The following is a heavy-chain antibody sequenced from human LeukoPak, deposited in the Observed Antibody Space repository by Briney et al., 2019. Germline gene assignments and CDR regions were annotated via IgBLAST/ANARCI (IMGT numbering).Heavy chain of an antibody. CDR3: ARDQGYCSNTSCYWDDY. Sequence: GASVKVSCKASGYTFTGYYMHWVRQAPGQGLEWMGWINPNSGGTNYAQKFQGRVTMTRDTSISTAYMELSRLRSDDTAVYYCARDQGYCSNTSCYWDDYWGQGTLVTVSS. D-gene: IGHD2-2*01. CDR1: GYTFTGYY. CDR2: INPNSGGT. V-gene: IGHV1-2*02. J-gene: IGHJ4*02.